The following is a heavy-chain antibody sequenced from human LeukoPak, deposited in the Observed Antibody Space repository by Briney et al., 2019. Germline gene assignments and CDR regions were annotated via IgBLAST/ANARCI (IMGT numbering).Heavy chain of an antibody. J-gene: IGHJ6*03. V-gene: IGHV4-59*01. CDR1: GGSISSFY. CDR3: ARSKEFRFYYYMDV. D-gene: IGHD3-10*01. CDR2: MYYSGSA. Sequence: SETLSLTCSVSGGSISSFYWSWIRQPPGKGLEWIGYMYYSGSANYNPSLKSRVTISVDMSKNQVSLNLRSVTAADTAVYYCARSKEFRFYYYMDVWGKGTTVIFSS.